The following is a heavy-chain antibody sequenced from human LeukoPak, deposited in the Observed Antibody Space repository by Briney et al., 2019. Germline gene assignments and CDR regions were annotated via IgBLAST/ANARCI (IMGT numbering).Heavy chain of an antibody. V-gene: IGHV5-51*01. CDR2: IYPGDSDT. D-gene: IGHD2-15*01. CDR3: ARRPTGSSFDY. J-gene: IGHJ4*02. Sequence: GEPLQISCKASGYRSTSYWIGWVRRLPEKGLEWMGTIYPGDSDTTYNPSFQGQFTISADKSISTAYLQWSSLKASDSAMYYCARRPTGSSFDYWGQGTLVTVSS. CDR1: GYRSTSYW.